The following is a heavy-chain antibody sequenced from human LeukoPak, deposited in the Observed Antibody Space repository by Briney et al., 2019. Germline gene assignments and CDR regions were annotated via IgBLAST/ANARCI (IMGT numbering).Heavy chain of an antibody. CDR3: ARVGGSYSGGRIFDY. J-gene: IGHJ4*02. Sequence: SETLSLTCTVSGGSISSGGYYWGWVRQTPGKGLEWIGSIYYKGSTYYNPSLKSRVTISLDTSKNLFSLKLNSVTAADTAVYYCARVGGSYSGGRIFDYWGQGTLVTVSS. D-gene: IGHD1-26*01. V-gene: IGHV4-39*07. CDR1: GGSISSGGYY. CDR2: IYYKGST.